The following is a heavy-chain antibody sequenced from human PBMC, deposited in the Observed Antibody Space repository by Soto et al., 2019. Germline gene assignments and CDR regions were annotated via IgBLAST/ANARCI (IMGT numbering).Heavy chain of an antibody. CDR3: ARTPETRDWLDP. Sequence: PSETLSLTCMVSGASVSSYYWTWVRQPPGKGLEWIGYIYYIGAYNYNPSLKSRVTISVDTSKNQFSLKLTSVTAADTAVYYCARTPETRDWLDPWGQGTLVTVSS. V-gene: IGHV4-59*02. D-gene: IGHD1-7*01. J-gene: IGHJ5*02. CDR2: IYYIGAY. CDR1: GASVSSYY.